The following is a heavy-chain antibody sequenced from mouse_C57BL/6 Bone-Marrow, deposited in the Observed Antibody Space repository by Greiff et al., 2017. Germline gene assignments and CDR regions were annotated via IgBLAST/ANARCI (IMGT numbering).Heavy chain of an antibody. V-gene: IGHV1-85*01. Sequence: LVESGPELVKPGASVKLSCKASGYTFTSYDINWVKQRPGQGLEWIGWIYPRDGSTKYNEKFKGKATLTVDTSSSTAYMELHSLTSEDSAVYFCARRRVLRRDWYFDVWGTGTTVTVSS. CDR3: ARRRVLRRDWYFDV. CDR2: IYPRDGST. D-gene: IGHD1-1*01. J-gene: IGHJ1*03. CDR1: GYTFTSYD.